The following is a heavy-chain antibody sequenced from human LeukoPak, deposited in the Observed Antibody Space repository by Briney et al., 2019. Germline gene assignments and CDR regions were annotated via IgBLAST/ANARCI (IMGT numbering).Heavy chain of an antibody. V-gene: IGHV4-59*01. Sequence: SETLSLTCTVSGGSINSYYWSWVRQPPGKGLEWIAYIYYSGSTNYNPSLKSRVTISVDTSKNQFSLKLSSVTAADTAVYYCARGVVPAADFDYWGQGTLVTVSS. J-gene: IGHJ4*02. CDR1: GGSINSYY. CDR2: IYYSGST. D-gene: IGHD2-2*01. CDR3: ARGVVPAADFDY.